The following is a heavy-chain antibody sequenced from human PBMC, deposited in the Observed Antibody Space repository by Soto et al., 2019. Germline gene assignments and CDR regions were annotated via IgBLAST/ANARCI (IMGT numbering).Heavy chain of an antibody. V-gene: IGHV3-53*01. CDR2: IYSGGST. CDR3: ARVGYSSGWYPLGYFDY. D-gene: IGHD6-19*01. CDR1: GFTVSSNY. J-gene: IGHJ4*02. Sequence: HPGGSLRLSCAASGFTVSSNYMSWVRQAPGKGLEWVSVIYSGGSTYYADSVKGRFTISRDNSKNTLYLQMNSLRAEDTAVYYCARVGYSSGWYPLGYFDYWGQGTLVTVSS.